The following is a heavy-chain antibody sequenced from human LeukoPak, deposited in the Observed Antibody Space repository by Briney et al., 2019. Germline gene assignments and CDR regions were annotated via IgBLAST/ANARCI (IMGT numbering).Heavy chain of an antibody. CDR2: INPSGGST. Sequence: ASVKVSCKASGYTFTSFYMHWVRQAPGQGLEWMGIINPSGGSTSYAQKFQGRVTMTRDMSTSTVYMELSSLRSEDTAVYYCARGIMDTAMVKIYYYYYYHMDVWGKGTTVTVSS. V-gene: IGHV1-46*01. J-gene: IGHJ6*03. D-gene: IGHD5-18*01. CDR1: GYTFTSFY. CDR3: ARGIMDTAMVKIYYYYYYHMDV.